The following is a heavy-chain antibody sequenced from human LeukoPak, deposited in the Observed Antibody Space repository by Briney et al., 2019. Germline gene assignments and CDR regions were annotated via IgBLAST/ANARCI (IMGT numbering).Heavy chain of an antibody. J-gene: IGHJ6*03. V-gene: IGHV1-2*02. CDR1: GYTFTGYY. CDR2: INPNSGGT. CDR3: ARDPLSGCSYSYYMDV. D-gene: IGHD5-18*01. Sequence: ASVKVSCKASGYTFTGYYMHWVRQAPGQGLEWMGWINPNSGGTNYAQKFQGRVTITADKSTSTAYMELSSLRSEDTAVYYCARDPLSGCSYSYYMDVWGKGTTVTVSS.